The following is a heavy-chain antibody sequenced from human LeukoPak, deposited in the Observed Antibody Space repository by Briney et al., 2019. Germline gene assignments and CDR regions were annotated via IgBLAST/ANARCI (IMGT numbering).Heavy chain of an antibody. V-gene: IGHV1-8*01. J-gene: IGHJ6*02. CDR2: MNPNSGNT. Sequence: GASVKVSCKASGYTFTSYDINWVRQATGQGLEWMGWMNPNSGNTGYAQKFQGRVTMTRNTSIITAYMELSSLRSEDTAVYYCARFTDISSSWYLNSYGMDVWGQGTTVTVSS. D-gene: IGHD6-13*01. CDR3: ARFTDISSSWYLNSYGMDV. CDR1: GYTFTSYD.